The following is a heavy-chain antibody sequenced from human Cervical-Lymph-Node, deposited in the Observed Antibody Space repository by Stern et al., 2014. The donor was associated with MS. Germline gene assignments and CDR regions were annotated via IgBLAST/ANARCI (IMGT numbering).Heavy chain of an antibody. CDR2: IVVGSGHT. J-gene: IGHJ4*02. D-gene: IGHD1-26*01. V-gene: IGHV1-58*02. CDR3: AADSLVDFF. Sequence: QLGQSGPEVKKPGTSVKVSCKTSGFTFSNSAMQWVRQARGHRLEWIGWIVVGSGHTNYAQKFQERVSITRDMSTGTVSMELSSLRSEDTAVYYCAADSLVDFFWGQGSLVTVSS. CDR1: GFTFSNSA.